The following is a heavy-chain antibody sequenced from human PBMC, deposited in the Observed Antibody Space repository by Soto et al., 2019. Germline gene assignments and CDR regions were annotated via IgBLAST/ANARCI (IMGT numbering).Heavy chain of an antibody. D-gene: IGHD1-1*01. CDR1: GYTLTELS. CDR2: FDPEDGET. CDR3: ATEDWNDGSFDY. Sequence: ASVKVSCKVSGYTLTELSMHWVRQAPGKGLEWMGGFDPEDGETIYAQKFQGRVTMTEDTSTDTAYMELSSLRSEDTAVYYCATEDWNDGSFDYWGQGTLVTVSS. J-gene: IGHJ4*02. V-gene: IGHV1-24*01.